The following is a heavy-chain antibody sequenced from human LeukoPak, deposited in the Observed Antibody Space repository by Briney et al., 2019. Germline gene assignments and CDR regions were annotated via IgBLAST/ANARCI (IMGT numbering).Heavy chain of an antibody. V-gene: IGHV3-48*01. CDR1: GFTFSSYS. J-gene: IGHJ6*02. D-gene: IGHD3-22*01. Sequence: GGSLRLSCAASGFTFSSYSMNWVRQAPGKGLEWVSYIGSSSSTIYYADSVKGRFTISRDNARNSLYLQMNSLRAEDTAVYYCARDTDSSGYYWVYYYYYGMDVWGQGTTVTVSS. CDR3: ARDTDSSGYYWVYYYYYGMDV. CDR2: IGSSSSTI.